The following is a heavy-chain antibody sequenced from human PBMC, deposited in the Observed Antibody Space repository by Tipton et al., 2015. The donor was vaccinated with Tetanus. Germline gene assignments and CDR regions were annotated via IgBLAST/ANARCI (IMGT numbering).Heavy chain of an antibody. V-gene: IGHV4-30-2*06. CDR2: IFHTGGT. Sequence: TLSLTCTVSGGSINNGAYTWSRIRQSPGKGLEWIGYIFHTGGTYYNPSLKSRVTISVDGPKNQFSLNLKSVTAADTAVYYCARSHGSGGLLWFDSWGQGTLVTVSS. D-gene: IGHD3-10*01. CDR3: ARSHGSGGLLWFDS. J-gene: IGHJ5*01. CDR1: GGSINNGAYT.